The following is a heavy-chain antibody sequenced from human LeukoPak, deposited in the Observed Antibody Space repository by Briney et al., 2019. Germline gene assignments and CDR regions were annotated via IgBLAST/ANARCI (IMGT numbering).Heavy chain of an antibody. CDR1: GGSFSGYD. Sequence: SETLSLTCAFYGGSFSGYDWSWIRQPPGKGLEWIEEINHSGSTNYNPSLKSRVTISVDTSKNQFSLKLSSVTAADTAVYYCATRNLIVVVNGEPSRFDPWGQGTLVTVSS. V-gene: IGHV4-34*01. CDR2: INHSGST. CDR3: ATRNLIVVVNGEPSRFDP. J-gene: IGHJ5*02. D-gene: IGHD3-22*01.